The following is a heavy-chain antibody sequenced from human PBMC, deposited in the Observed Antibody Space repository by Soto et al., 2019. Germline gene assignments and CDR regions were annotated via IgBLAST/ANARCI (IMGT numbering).Heavy chain of an antibody. J-gene: IGHJ5*02. CDR2: INPSGGST. V-gene: IGHV1-46*01. D-gene: IGHD2-8*01. CDR1: GYTFTSYY. Sequence: ASVKVSCKASGYTFTSYYMHWVRQAPGQGLEWMGIINPSGGSTSYAQKFQGRVTMTRDTSTSTVYMELSSLRSEDTAVYYCARDGSRIGYCTNGVRSNWFDPWGQGTLVTVSS. CDR3: ARDGSRIGYCTNGVRSNWFDP.